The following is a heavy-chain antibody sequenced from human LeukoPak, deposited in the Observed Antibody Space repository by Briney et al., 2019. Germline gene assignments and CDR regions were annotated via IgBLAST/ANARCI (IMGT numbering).Heavy chain of an antibody. V-gene: IGHV4-59*12. Sequence: SETLSLTCTVSGGSISSYYWSWIRQPPGQGLEWIGYVYHSGTTYYNPSLKSRVTISVDWSKSQFSLRLSSVTAADTAVYYCAREGYSTGWLDYWGQGTLVTVSS. CDR1: GGSISSYY. CDR3: AREGYSTGWLDY. D-gene: IGHD6-19*01. J-gene: IGHJ4*02. CDR2: VYHSGTT.